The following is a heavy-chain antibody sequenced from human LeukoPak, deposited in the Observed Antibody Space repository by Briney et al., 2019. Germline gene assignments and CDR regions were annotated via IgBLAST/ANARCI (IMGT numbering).Heavy chain of an antibody. Sequence: GGSLRLSCAASGFTFSSYAMHWVRQAQGKGLEWVAVISYDGRNNYYEDSVKGRFTISRDNTKNTMYLQMKRLREEDTAVYYCARDWSFTRFSGSHPCAFDVWGQVTMVTVSS. D-gene: IGHD3-10*01. CDR3: ARDWSFTRFSGSHPCAFDV. V-gene: IGHV3-30*04. CDR1: GFTFSSYA. J-gene: IGHJ3*01. CDR2: ISYDGRNN.